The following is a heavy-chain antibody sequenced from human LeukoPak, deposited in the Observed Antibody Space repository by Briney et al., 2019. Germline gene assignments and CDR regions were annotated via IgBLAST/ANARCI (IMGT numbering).Heavy chain of an antibody. CDR3: ARGVRIAVAAPHLNY. V-gene: IGHV4-34*01. D-gene: IGHD6-19*01. CDR2: IDHSGST. Sequence: SETLSLTCAVYGGSFSGYHWNWIRQPPGKGLEWIGEIDHSGSTNYNPSLKGRVTISVDTSKNQFSLNLSSVTAADTAVYFCARGVRIAVAAPHLNYWGQGTLVTVSS. J-gene: IGHJ4*02. CDR1: GGSFSGYH.